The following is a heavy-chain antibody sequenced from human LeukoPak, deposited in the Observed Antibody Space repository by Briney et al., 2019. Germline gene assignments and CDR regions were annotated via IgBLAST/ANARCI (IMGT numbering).Heavy chain of an antibody. CDR1: GYSFTNFG. Sequence: ASVKVSCKASGYSFTNFGISWVRQAPGQGLEWMGWISAKDGKTKYPQKFQGRVTMTTDTTTTTAYMELRSLRSDDTAVHYCARDWFCRDIACYEIPPGGIGWFDPWGQGTLVTVTS. J-gene: IGHJ5*02. V-gene: IGHV1-18*01. CDR2: ISAKDGKT. CDR3: ARDWFCRDIACYEIPPGGIGWFDP. D-gene: IGHD2-2*01.